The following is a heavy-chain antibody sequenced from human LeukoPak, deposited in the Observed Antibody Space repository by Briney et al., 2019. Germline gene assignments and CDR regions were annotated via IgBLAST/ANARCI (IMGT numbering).Heavy chain of an antibody. J-gene: IGHJ3*02. CDR2: ISGSGGST. Sequence: GGSLRLSCAASGFTFSIYAISWVRQAPGKGLECLSAISGSGGSTYYADSVKGRFNISRENSKNTLYLQMKSLRAEDTAVYYCAKDLVTAIRADAFDIWGQGTMVTVSS. V-gene: IGHV3-23*01. CDR3: AKDLVTAIRADAFDI. CDR1: GFTFSIYA. D-gene: IGHD2-21*02.